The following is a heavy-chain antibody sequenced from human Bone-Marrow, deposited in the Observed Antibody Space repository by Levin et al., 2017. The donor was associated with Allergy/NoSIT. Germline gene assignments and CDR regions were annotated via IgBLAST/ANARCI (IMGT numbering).Heavy chain of an antibody. V-gene: IGHV3-74*01. CDR2: ISRDGTST. CDR1: GFSFSNYW. Sequence: PGGSLRLSCEASGFSFSNYWMHWVRQAPGKGLVWVSRISRDGTSTSYADSVTGRFTISRDNTKNTLYLQMNSLRVEDTAVYYCAKTVLTVVTHGASDIWGQGTMVTVSS. J-gene: IGHJ3*02. D-gene: IGHD2-21*02. CDR3: AKTVLTVVTHGASDI.